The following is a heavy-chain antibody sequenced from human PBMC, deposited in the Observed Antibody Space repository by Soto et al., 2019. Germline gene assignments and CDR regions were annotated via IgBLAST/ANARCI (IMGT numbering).Heavy chain of an antibody. V-gene: IGHV1-8*01. CDR2: MNPNSGNT. D-gene: IGHD3-3*01. CDR3: ARVPIQYYDFWSGTPASSDYYYYYYMDV. CDR1: GYTFTSYD. Sequence: GASVKVSCKASGYTFTSYDINWVRQATGQGLEWMGWMNPNSGNTGYARKFQGRVTMTRNTSISTAYMELSSLRSEDTAVYYCARVPIQYYDFWSGTPASSDYYYYYYMDVWGKGTTVTVSS. J-gene: IGHJ6*03.